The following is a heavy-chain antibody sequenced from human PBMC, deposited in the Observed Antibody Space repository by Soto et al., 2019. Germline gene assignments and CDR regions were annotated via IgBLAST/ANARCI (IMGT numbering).Heavy chain of an antibody. V-gene: IGHV3-7*01. D-gene: IGHD3-3*01. J-gene: IGHJ4*02. Sequence: EVQLVESGGCLVQPGGSLRLSCAASGFTFNSYWMSWVRQAPRKGLEWVANIKQDGSEKYYVDSVKGRFTISRDNAKNSLYLQMNSLRAEDTAVYYCARGVEYYDFWSGYSNFDYWGQGTLVTVSS. CDR2: IKQDGSEK. CDR1: GFTFNSYW. CDR3: ARGVEYYDFWSGYSNFDY.